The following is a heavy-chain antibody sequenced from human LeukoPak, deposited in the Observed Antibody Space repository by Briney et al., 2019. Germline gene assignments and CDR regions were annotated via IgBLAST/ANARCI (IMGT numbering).Heavy chain of an antibody. V-gene: IGHV3-23*01. CDR1: GFTFSSYA. CDR2: ISGSGGST. Sequence: PGGSLRLSCAASGFTFSSYAISWVRQAPGKGLEWVSGISGSGGSTYYADSMKGRFTISRDNSKNTLYLQMNGLRAEDTAVYYCAKDIAARRGPDYWGQGTLVTVSS. D-gene: IGHD6-6*01. J-gene: IGHJ4*02. CDR3: AKDIAARRGPDY.